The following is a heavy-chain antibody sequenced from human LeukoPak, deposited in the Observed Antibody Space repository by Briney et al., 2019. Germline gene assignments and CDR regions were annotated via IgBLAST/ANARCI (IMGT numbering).Heavy chain of an antibody. V-gene: IGHV3-30*04. CDR2: ISSDGSNK. J-gene: IGHJ4*02. Sequence: GGSLRLSCAASGFTFSSYAIHWVRQGPGKGLEWLTVISSDGSNKYYADSVKGRFTISRDNAKDTLYLQMNSLRAEDTAVFYCARESLATTGPPYYFDYWGQGTLVTVSS. CDR3: ARESLATTGPPYYFDY. CDR1: GFTFSSYA. D-gene: IGHD4-17*01.